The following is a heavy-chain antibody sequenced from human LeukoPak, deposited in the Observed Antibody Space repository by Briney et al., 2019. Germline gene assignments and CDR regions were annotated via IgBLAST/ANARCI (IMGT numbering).Heavy chain of an antibody. CDR2: ISGSGGTT. D-gene: IGHD3/OR15-3a*01. CDR1: GFTFSSYS. CDR3: AHYAEVDWLLTLDY. J-gene: IGHJ4*02. Sequence: GGSLRLSCAASGFTFSSYSMNWVRQAPGKGLEWVSSISGSGGTTYYAGSVKGRFTISRDNSKNTLYLQMNSLRAEDTAVYYCAHYAEVDWLLTLDYWGQGTLVTVSS. V-gene: IGHV3-23*01.